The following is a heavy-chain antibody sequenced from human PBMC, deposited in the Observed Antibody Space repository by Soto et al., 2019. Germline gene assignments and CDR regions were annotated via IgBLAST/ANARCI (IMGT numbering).Heavy chain of an antibody. V-gene: IGHV3-7*01. CDR2: IKEDRNEK. J-gene: IGHJ3*02. CDR1: GFTFSRYW. Sequence: SLRLSCAASGFTFSRYWMSWVRQAPGKGLEWVANIKEDRNEKYYADSVRGRFTISRDNAKNSLYLQMNSLRAEDTAVYYCARKLWFEELLNWIDAFDIWGQGTMVTVSS. D-gene: IGHD3-10*01. CDR3: ARKLWFEELLNWIDAFDI.